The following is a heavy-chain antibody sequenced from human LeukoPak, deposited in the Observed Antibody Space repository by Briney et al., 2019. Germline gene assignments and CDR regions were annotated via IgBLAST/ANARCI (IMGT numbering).Heavy chain of an antibody. CDR3: ARSRSNVLMVYAIDAFDI. Sequence: PGRSLRLSCAASGFIFSSHGMHWVRQAPGKGLEWVAIIWDDGSNKYYAESVKGRFTISRDNSKNTLYLQMNSLRAEDTAVYYCARSRSNVLMVYAIDAFDIWGQGTMVTVSS. V-gene: IGHV3-33*01. CDR2: IWDDGSNK. J-gene: IGHJ3*02. D-gene: IGHD2-8*01. CDR1: GFIFSSHG.